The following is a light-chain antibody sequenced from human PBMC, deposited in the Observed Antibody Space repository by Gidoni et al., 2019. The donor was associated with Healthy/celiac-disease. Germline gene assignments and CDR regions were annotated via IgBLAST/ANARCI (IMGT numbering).Light chain of an antibody. J-gene: IGKJ4*01. V-gene: IGKV3-11*01. CDR2: DAS. CDR1: QSVSSY. CDR3: QQRSNWRLT. Sequence: DIVLTQSPATLSLSPGERATLSCRASQSVSSYLAWYQQKPGQAPRPLIYDASNRATGIPARFSGSGSGTDFTLTISSLEPEEFAVYYGQQRSNWRLTFGGGTKVEIK.